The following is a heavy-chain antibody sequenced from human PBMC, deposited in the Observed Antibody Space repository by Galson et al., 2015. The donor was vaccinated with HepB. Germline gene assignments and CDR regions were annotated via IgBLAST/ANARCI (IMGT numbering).Heavy chain of an antibody. D-gene: IGHD2-15*01. V-gene: IGHV3-64*01. CDR2: INTNGGST. Sequence: SLRLSCAASGFTFSSYAMHWVRQAPGKGLAYVSAINTNGGSTNYASSVKGRFTISRDNSKNTLYLQMGSLRAEDMAVYYCARLYCSGGSCYFDYWGQGTLSPSPQ. CDR3: ARLYCSGGSCYFDY. J-gene: IGHJ4*02. CDR1: GFTFSSYA.